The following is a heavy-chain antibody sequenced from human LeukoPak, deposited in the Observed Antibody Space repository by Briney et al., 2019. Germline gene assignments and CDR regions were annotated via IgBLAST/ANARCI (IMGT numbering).Heavy chain of an antibody. CDR1: GGSFSGYY. CDR2: INHSGST. V-gene: IGHV4-34*01. CDR3: ARVGYSSSVAFDY. Sequence: SETLSLTCAVYGGSFSGYYWSWIRQPPGKGLEWIGEINHSGSTNCNPSLKSRVTISVDTSKNQFSLKLSSVTAADTAVYYCARVGYSSSVAFDYWGQGTLVTVSS. D-gene: IGHD6-6*01. J-gene: IGHJ4*02.